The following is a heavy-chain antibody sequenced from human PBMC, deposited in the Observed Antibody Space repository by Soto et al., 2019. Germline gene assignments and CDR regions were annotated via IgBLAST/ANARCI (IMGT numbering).Heavy chain of an antibody. CDR2: IYSGGST. CDR1: GFTVSSNY. J-gene: IGHJ6*03. Sequence: GGSLRLSCAASGFTVSSNYMSWVRQAPGKGLEWVSVIYSGGSTYYADSVKGRFTISRHNSKNTLYLQMNSLRAEDTAVYYCARSPVPAAVYYYYYYMDVWGKGTTVTVS. D-gene: IGHD2-2*01. V-gene: IGHV3-53*04. CDR3: ARSPVPAAVYYYYYYMDV.